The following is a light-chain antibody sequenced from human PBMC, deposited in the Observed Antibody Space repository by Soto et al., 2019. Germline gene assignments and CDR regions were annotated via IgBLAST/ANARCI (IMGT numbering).Light chain of an antibody. CDR1: RSDVGYYNY. J-gene: IGLJ1*01. V-gene: IGLV2-8*01. CDR3: SSYAGSNYPYV. CDR2: DVS. Sequence: QSVLTPPPSASGSPGQSVTIACTGTRSDVGYYNYVSWYQQPPGKAPKLLIYDVSKRPSGVPDRSSGSKSGNTASLTVSGIQAEDEGDYYCSSYAGSNYPYVFGTGTKVTVL.